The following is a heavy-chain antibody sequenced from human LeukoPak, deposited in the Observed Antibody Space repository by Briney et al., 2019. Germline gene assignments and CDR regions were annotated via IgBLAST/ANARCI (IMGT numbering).Heavy chain of an antibody. CDR3: ASGRRSGSYSPFNY. CDR2: IYQSGTT. J-gene: IGHJ4*02. V-gene: IGHV4-4*02. CDR1: GGSIISGNW. D-gene: IGHD1-26*01. Sequence: SETLSLTCAVSGGSIISGNWWTWVRQAPGKGLEWIGDIYQSGTTNYNPSLRSRVTISVDRSKNQFSVTLNSVTAADTAVYYCASGRRSGSYSPFNYWGQGTLVTVSS.